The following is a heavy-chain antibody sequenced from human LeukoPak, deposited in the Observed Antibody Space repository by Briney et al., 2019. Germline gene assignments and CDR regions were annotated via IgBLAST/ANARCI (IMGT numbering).Heavy chain of an antibody. J-gene: IGHJ3*02. CDR3: AREDCSGGSCRDAFGI. CDR2: IYYSGST. Sequence: SETLSLTCTVSGGSISSGGYYWSWIRQHPGKGLEWIGYIYYSGSTYYNPSLKSRVTISVDTSKNQFSLKLSSVTAADTAVYYCAREDCSGGSCRDAFGIWGQGTMVTVSS. D-gene: IGHD2-15*01. CDR1: GGSISSGGYY. V-gene: IGHV4-31*03.